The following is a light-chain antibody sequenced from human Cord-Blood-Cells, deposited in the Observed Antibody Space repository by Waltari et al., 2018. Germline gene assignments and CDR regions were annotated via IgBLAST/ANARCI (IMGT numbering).Light chain of an antibody. CDR1: QSLLHSNGNNS. CDR2: LGS. V-gene: IGKV2-28*01. CDR3: MQALRALT. J-gene: IGKJ5*01. Sequence: DLVMTQSPRALPGSRGEPATIACRTRQSLLHSNGNNSLDWYLRKPGQSPQLLIYLGSSRSSGAPDRFSGCGSCTDFTLRISRVEAEDVAVYSCMQALRALTFDHGTRLALK.